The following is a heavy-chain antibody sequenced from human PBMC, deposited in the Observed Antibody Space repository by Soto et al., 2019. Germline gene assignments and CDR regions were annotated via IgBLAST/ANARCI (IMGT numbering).Heavy chain of an antibody. D-gene: IGHD6-6*01. Sequence: EVQLLESGGGLVQPGGSLRLSCVASGFSFSGYARSWVRQAPGKGLVWVSSMTATGVSIYYADSVRGRFTISRDNSKNTLYLQMSSLRAEDTARYYCAKDSIPYSSSYDLDHWGRGALVTVSS. V-gene: IGHV3-23*01. J-gene: IGHJ4*02. CDR3: AKDSIPYSSSYDLDH. CDR2: MTATGVSI. CDR1: GFSFSGYA.